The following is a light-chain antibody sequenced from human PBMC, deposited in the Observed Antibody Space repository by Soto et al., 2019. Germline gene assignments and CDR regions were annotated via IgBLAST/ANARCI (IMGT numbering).Light chain of an antibody. J-gene: IGLJ2*01. CDR2: LEGSGSY. V-gene: IGLV4-60*03. CDR1: SGHSSYI. CDR3: ETWDCNTVV. Sequence: QPVLTQTSSASASLGSSVKLTCTLSSGHSSYIIAWHQQQPGKAPRYLMKLEGSGSYNKGSGVPDRFSGSSSGADRYLTICNVQSEDEADYYCETWDCNTVVFGGGTKVTVL.